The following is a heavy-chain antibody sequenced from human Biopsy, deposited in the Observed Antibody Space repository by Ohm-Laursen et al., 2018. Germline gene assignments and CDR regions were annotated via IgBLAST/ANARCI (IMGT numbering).Heavy chain of an antibody. Sequence: PPGTLSLTCPVSGDPISSYYWSWIRQPPGKGLEWIGYVYYTGSTDYNPSLQSRVTISVETSKNHFSLRLRSVTPADTAIYYCARDRGYYSDRTVPGYFDLWGRGTLVTVSS. CDR2: VYYTGST. V-gene: IGHV4-59*01. D-gene: IGHD3-22*01. CDR3: ARDRGYYSDRTVPGYFDL. CDR1: GDPISSYY. J-gene: IGHJ2*01.